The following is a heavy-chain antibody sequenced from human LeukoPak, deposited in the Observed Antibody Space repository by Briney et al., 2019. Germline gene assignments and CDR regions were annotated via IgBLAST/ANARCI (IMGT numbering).Heavy chain of an antibody. Sequence: GGSLRLSCTASGFTFGDYAMSWFRQAPGKGLEWIGFIRSKAYGGTTEYAASVKGIFTISRDDSKSIAYLQMNSLKTEDTAVYYCTRDFSSIWYGTTDYWGQGALVTVSS. CDR2: IRSKAYGGTT. D-gene: IGHD6-13*01. V-gene: IGHV3-49*03. J-gene: IGHJ4*02. CDR3: TRDFSSIWYGTTDY. CDR1: GFTFGDYA.